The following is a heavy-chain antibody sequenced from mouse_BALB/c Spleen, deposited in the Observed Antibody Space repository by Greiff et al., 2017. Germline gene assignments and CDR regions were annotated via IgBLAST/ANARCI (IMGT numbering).Heavy chain of an antibody. CDR1: GYSITSDYA. CDR2: ISYNGST. J-gene: IGHJ1*01. V-gene: IGHV3-2*02. Sequence: VQLQQSGPGLVKPSQSLSLTCTVTGYSITSDYAWNWIRQFPGNKLEWMGYISYNGSTSYNPSLKSRISITRDTSKNQFFLQLNSVTTEDTATYTYAREYLYYDSGGYFDVGGAGTTVTGSS. D-gene: IGHD2-4*01. CDR3: AREYLYYDSGGYFDV.